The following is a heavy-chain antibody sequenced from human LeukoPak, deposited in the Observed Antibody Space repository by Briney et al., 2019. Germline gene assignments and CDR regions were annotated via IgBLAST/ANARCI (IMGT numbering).Heavy chain of an antibody. CDR2: ISYDGSNK. CDR1: GFTFSSYG. V-gene: IGHV3-30*03. CDR3: ARGYYYDSGRLLY. Sequence: GRSLRLSCAASGFTFSSYGMHWVRQAPGKGLEWVAVISYDGSNKYYADSAKGRFTISRDNSKNTLYLQMNSLRAEDTAVYYCARGYYYDSGRLLYWGQGTLVTVSS. D-gene: IGHD3-10*01. J-gene: IGHJ4*02.